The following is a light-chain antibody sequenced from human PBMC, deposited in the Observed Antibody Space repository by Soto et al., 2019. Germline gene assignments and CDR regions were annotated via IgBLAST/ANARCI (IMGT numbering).Light chain of an antibody. Sequence: QSALTQPPSASGSPGQSVTISCTGTSSDVGCYDYVSWYKQHPGKAPKLMIYEVSKRPSGVPDRFSGSKSGNTAALTVSGLQAEDEADYYCSSYVGTNSYVFGTGTKLTVL. CDR1: SSDVGCYDY. V-gene: IGLV2-8*01. J-gene: IGLJ1*01. CDR2: EVS. CDR3: SSYVGTNSYV.